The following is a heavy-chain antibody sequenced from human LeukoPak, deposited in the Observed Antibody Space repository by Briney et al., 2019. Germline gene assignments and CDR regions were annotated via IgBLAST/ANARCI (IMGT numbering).Heavy chain of an antibody. CDR1: GYTFTGYY. Sequence: ASVKVSCKASGYTFTGYYVHWVRQAPGQGLEWMGWISAYNGNTNYAQKLQGRVTMTTDTSTSTAYMELRSLRSDDTAVYYCARDYMELVHFDYWGQGTLVTVSS. CDR3: ARDYMELVHFDY. D-gene: IGHD6-13*01. CDR2: ISAYNGNT. V-gene: IGHV1-18*04. J-gene: IGHJ4*02.